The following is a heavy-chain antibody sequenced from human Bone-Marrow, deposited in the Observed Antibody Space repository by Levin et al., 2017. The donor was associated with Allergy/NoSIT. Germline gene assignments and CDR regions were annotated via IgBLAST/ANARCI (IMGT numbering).Heavy chain of an antibody. CDR3: AVFDWWNMDV. Sequence: GGSLRLSCAASGFTFSNYAINWVRQAPGKGLEWVSGISATIGNTYYVDSVKGRFIISRDNSKNTLYLQMNSLRAEDTAVYYCAVFDWWNMDVWGQGTTVTVSS. V-gene: IGHV3-23*01. CDR1: GFTFSNYA. CDR2: ISATIGNT. D-gene: IGHD3-9*01. J-gene: IGHJ6*02.